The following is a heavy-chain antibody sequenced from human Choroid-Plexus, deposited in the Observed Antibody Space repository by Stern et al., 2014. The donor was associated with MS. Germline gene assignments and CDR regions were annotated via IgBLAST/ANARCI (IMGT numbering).Heavy chain of an antibody. J-gene: IGHJ5*02. CDR3: AKDRQYLTYFFDH. V-gene: IGHV3-30*18. CDR2: GSYDGSNK. Sequence: VHLVESGGGVVQPGRPLRLSCVASGFTFGSCAMHWVRHAPGKGLEWVAGGSYDGSNKYYADSVKGRFTISRDNSQNTLYMQMSSLRPEDTAVYYCAKDRQYLTYFFDHWGQGSLVTVSS. CDR1: GFTFGSCA. D-gene: IGHD2/OR15-2a*01.